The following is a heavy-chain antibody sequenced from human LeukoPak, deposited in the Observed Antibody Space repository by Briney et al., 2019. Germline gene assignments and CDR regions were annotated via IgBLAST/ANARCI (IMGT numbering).Heavy chain of an antibody. CDR3: ARDRTRTGYSSGWYHDY. Sequence: ASVKVSCKASGYTFTCYYMHWVRQAPAQGLEWIGWINPNSGGTNYSQKFQGRVTMTRDTSISTAYMELSRLRSDDTAVYYCARDRTRTGYSSGWYHDYWCQGTLVTVSS. CDR2: INPNSGGT. J-gene: IGHJ4*02. V-gene: IGHV1-2*02. CDR1: GYTFTCYY. D-gene: IGHD6-19*01.